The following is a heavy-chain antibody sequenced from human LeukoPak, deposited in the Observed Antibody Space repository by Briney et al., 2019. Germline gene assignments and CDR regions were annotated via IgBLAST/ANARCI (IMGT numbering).Heavy chain of an antibody. D-gene: IGHD6-19*01. CDR2: ISCSGGRT. CDR3: VKGAGAVTDSLDY. V-gene: IGHV3-23*01. J-gene: IGHJ4*02. CDR1: GFIFNNYA. Sequence: VGSLRLSCVASGFIFNNYAMNWGRQAPGEGLDWVSIISCSGGRTYYADSVKGRFTISRDNSNNTLYLQMNSLRGDDTAVYYCVKGAGAVTDSLDYWGRGTLVTVSS.